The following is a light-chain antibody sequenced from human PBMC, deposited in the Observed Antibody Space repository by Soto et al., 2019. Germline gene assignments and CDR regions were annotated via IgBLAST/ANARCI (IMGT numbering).Light chain of an antibody. V-gene: IGKV1-5*03. CDR3: QHYNSYSEA. CDR1: HTISSW. CDR2: KAS. J-gene: IGKJ1*01. Sequence: DIQMTQYPSTLSGSLGDRFTITCRASHTISSWLAWYQQKPGKAPKLLIYKASTLKSGVPSRFSGSGSGTEFTLTISSLQPDDFATYYCQHYNSYSEAFGQGTKVDIK.